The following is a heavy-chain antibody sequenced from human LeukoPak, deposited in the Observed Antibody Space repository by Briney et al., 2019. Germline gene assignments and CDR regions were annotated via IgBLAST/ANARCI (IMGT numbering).Heavy chain of an antibody. CDR2: IYPGDSDT. D-gene: IGHD2-15*01. V-gene: IGHV5-51*01. Sequence: SGESLKISCKGSGYSFTSYWIGWVRQTPGKGLEWMGIIYPGDSDTRYSPSFQGQVTISADKSISTAYLQWSSLKASDTAMYYCARSAISGGSCYSGDCWFDPWGQGTLVTVSS. CDR3: ARSAISGGSCYSGDCWFDP. J-gene: IGHJ5*02. CDR1: GYSFTSYW.